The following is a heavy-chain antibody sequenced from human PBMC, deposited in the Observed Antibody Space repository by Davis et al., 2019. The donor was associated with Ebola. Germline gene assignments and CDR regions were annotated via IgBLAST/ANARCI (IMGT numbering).Heavy chain of an antibody. J-gene: IGHJ6*02. D-gene: IGHD1-1*01. Sequence: PGGSLRLSCAASGFTVSSNYMSWVRQAPGKGLEWVSVIYSGGSTYYADSVKGRFTISRDNAKNSLYLQMNSLRDEDTAVYYCARDLLEPLYYYYGMDVWGQGTTVTVSS. V-gene: IGHV3-66*01. CDR3: ARDLLEPLYYYYGMDV. CDR2: IYSGGST. CDR1: GFTVSSNY.